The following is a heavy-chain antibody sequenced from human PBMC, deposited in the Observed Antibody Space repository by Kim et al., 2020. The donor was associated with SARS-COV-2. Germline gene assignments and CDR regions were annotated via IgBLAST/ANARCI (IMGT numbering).Heavy chain of an antibody. CDR2: GNT. Sequence: GNTGYAQKFQGRGTMTRNTSISTAYMALSSLRSEDTAVYYCARGNWNYAYWGQGTLVTVSS. V-gene: IGHV1-8*01. CDR3: ARGNWNYAY. J-gene: IGHJ4*02. D-gene: IGHD1-7*01.